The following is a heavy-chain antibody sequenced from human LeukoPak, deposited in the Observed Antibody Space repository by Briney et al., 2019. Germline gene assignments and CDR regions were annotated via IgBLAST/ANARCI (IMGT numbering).Heavy chain of an antibody. CDR2: VYPADSDI. D-gene: IGHD2-15*01. J-gene: IGHJ5*02. CDR1: GYSINNYW. V-gene: IGHV5-51*01. CDR3: ARQEYCSGGSCYTWFDP. Sequence: GESLKISCKGSGYSINNYWIGWVRQMPGKGLEWMGIVYPADSDIRYSPSFQGQVTISADKSISTAYLQWSSLKASDTAMYYCARQEYCSGGSCYTWFDPWGQGTLVTVSS.